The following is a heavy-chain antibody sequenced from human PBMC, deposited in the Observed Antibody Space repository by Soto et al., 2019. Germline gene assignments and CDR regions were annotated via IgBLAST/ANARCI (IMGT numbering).Heavy chain of an antibody. V-gene: IGHV1-69*01. CDR1: ADTFSSSA. Sequence: QVQLVQSGAEVKKPGSSVKVSCKASADTFSSSAFSWVRQAPGQGLEWMGGTIPFFHAANYAQRFQGRVTITADESTSTVYMELSSLRSEYKALYYCARDLISNYHYYGMDVWGQGTTVTVSS. J-gene: IGHJ6*02. CDR3: ARDLISNYHYYGMDV. CDR2: TIPFFHAA.